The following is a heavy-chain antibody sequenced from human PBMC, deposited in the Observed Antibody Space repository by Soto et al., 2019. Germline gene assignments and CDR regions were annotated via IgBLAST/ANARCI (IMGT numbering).Heavy chain of an antibody. CDR2: ISRSGNST. Sequence: EVQVLESGGDLAQPGGSLRLSCAASGFSFSSYAMSWVRQSPGKGLEWVSSISRSGNSTYSADSVRGRFTIPRDNSKNTLYLQMYSLRAEDTAVYYCAKDAKILDWLPTSYYYDFWGRGALVTVSS. D-gene: IGHD3-9*01. CDR3: AKDAKILDWLPTSYYYDF. CDR1: GFSFSSYA. V-gene: IGHV3-23*01. J-gene: IGHJ4*02.